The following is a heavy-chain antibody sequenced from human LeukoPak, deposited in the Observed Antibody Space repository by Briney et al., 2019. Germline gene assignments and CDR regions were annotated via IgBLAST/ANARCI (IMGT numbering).Heavy chain of an antibody. CDR1: GGSISSYY. J-gene: IGHJ4*02. V-gene: IGHV4-59*08. CDR2: VYYTGST. D-gene: IGHD2-2*01. CDR3: ARHLLRSTGIFDY. Sequence: SETLSLTCTVSGGSISSYYWSWIRQPPGKGLEWIGYVYYTGSTNYNPSLKSRVTISVDTSKNQFSLKLSSVTAADTAVNYCARHLLRSTGIFDYWGQGTLVTVSS.